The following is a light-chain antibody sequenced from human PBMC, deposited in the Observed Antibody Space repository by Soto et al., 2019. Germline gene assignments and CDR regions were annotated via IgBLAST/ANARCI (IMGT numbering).Light chain of an antibody. CDR2: GAS. CDR1: QSVNNN. V-gene: IGKV3-15*01. CDR3: QQYNNWPLWT. Sequence: MTQSPATLSVYPGERATLSCRASQSVNNNLAWYQQKLGQAPRVLIYGASTRATGIPARFTGSGSGTEFTLTISSLQSEDFAVYYCQQYNNWPLWTFGQGTKVDIK. J-gene: IGKJ1*01.